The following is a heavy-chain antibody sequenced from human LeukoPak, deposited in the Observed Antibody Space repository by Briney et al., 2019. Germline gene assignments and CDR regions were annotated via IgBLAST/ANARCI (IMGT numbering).Heavy chain of an antibody. J-gene: IGHJ6*03. D-gene: IGHD2-8*01. CDR3: ARTVRYCTNGVCPRDYYYMDV. V-gene: IGHV1-2*02. CDR2: INPNSGGT. Sequence: ASVKVSCKASGYTFTGYYMHWVRQAPGQGLEWMGWINPNSGGTNYAQKFQGRVTMTRDTSISTAYMELSRLRSDDTAVYYCARTVRYCTNGVCPRDYYYMDVWGKGTTVTVSS. CDR1: GYTFTGYY.